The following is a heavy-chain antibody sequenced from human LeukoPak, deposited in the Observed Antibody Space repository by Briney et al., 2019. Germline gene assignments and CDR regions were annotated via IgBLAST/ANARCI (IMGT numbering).Heavy chain of an antibody. D-gene: IGHD3-22*01. V-gene: IGHV4-38-2*01. J-gene: IGHJ6*03. Sequence: ASETLSLTCAVSNYSISSGYFWGWIRPPPGKGLEWIGSLYHGGNTYYNPSLKSRVTISTDTSKNHLSLILHSVTAADTAIYYCARALGHYYNSPLTYYMDVWGKGTTVTVSS. CDR2: LYHGGNT. CDR1: NYSISSGYF. CDR3: ARALGHYYNSPLTYYMDV.